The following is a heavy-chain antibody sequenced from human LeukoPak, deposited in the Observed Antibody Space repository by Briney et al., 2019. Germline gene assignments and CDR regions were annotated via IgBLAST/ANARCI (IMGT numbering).Heavy chain of an antibody. V-gene: IGHV3-23*01. J-gene: IGHJ4*02. CDR1: GFIFSSYA. CDR2: ISGGGGST. CDR3: ARGPYSSSWYYFEY. Sequence: GGSLRLSCAASGFIFSSYAMNWVRQAPGKGLEWVSGISGGGGSTYFADSVKGRFTVSRDNSKNTLSLQMNSLRAEDTAVYYCARGPYSSSWYYFEYWGQGTLVTVSS. D-gene: IGHD6-13*01.